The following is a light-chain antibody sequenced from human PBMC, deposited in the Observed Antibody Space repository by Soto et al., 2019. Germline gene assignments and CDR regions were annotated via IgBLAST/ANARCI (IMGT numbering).Light chain of an antibody. J-gene: IGLJ3*02. CDR2: EVS. CDR1: SGDVGAYNF. V-gene: IGLV2-14*01. CDR3: SSYSNTSPV. Sequence: QSALTQPASVSGSPGQSITIPCTGTSGDVGAYNFVSWYQQHPGKAPILIIYEVSNRPSGISSRFSGSKSGNPASLTISGLQAEDEADYYCSSYSNTSPVFGGGTKLTVL.